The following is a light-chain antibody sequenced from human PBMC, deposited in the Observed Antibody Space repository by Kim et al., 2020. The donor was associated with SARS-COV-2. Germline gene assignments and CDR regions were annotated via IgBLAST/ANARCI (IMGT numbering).Light chain of an antibody. Sequence: GQSVTISCTGTSSDVGGYNYVSWYQQHPGKAPKIMIYEVSQRPSGVPDRFSGSKSGNTASLTVSGLQAEDEADYYCSSYAGSNNLVFGGGTQLTVL. V-gene: IGLV2-8*01. J-gene: IGLJ2*01. CDR2: EVS. CDR1: SSDVGGYNY. CDR3: SSYAGSNNLV.